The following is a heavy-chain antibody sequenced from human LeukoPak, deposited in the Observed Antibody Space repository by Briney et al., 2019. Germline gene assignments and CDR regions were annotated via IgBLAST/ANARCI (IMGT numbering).Heavy chain of an antibody. D-gene: IGHD6-13*01. CDR1: GFTFSSYA. Sequence: GGSLRLSCAASGFTFSSYAMHWVRQAPGKGLEWVAVISYDGSNKYYADSVKGRFTISRDNSKNTLYLQMNSLRAEDTAVYYCARASYSSSLNPFDPWGQGTLVTVSS. J-gene: IGHJ5*02. V-gene: IGHV3-30-3*01. CDR2: ISYDGSNK. CDR3: ARASYSSSLNPFDP.